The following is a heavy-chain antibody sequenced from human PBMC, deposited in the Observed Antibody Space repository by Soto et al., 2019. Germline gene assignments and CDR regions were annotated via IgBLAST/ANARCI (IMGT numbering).Heavy chain of an antibody. V-gene: IGHV4-4*02. J-gene: IGHJ4*02. CDR1: GGSISSSNW. CDR3: ARLGGYYQAFDQ. CDR2: IYHSGST. D-gene: IGHD3-22*01. Sequence: SETLSLTCAVSGGSISSSNWWSWVRQPPGKGLEWIGEIYHSGSTNYNPSLKSRVTISVDTSKNQFSLNLTSVTAADTAVYYCARLGGYYQAFDQWGQGSLVTVS.